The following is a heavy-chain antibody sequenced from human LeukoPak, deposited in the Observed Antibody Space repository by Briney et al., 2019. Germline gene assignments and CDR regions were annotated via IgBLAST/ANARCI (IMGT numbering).Heavy chain of an antibody. CDR3: ARGSSSWYSLAFDY. D-gene: IGHD6-13*01. CDR2: ISDSGST. J-gene: IGHJ4*02. V-gene: IGHV4-39*07. Sequence: SETLSLTCSVSGASSSSRTFYWGWIRQPPGKGLQWIGSISDSGSTNYNPSLKSRVTISVDTSKNQFSLKLSSVTAADTAVYYCARGSSSWYSLAFDYWGQGTLVTVSS. CDR1: GASSSSRTFY.